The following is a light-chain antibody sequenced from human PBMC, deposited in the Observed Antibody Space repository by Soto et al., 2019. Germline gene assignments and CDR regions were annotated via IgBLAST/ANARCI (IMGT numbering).Light chain of an antibody. V-gene: IGLV1-51*02. J-gene: IGLJ2*01. CDR1: SSNIGNNY. CDR2: ENN. Sequence: QSVLTQPPSVSAAPGQKVTISCSGSSSNIGNNYVSWYQQLPGTAPKPLIYENNKRPSGIPDRFSGSKSGTSATLGITGLQTGDEADYYCGTWDSSLSAGVVFGGGTKLTVL. CDR3: GTWDSSLSAGVV.